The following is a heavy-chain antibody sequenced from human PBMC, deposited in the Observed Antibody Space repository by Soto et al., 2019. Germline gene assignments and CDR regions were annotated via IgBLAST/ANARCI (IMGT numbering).Heavy chain of an antibody. J-gene: IGHJ4*02. Sequence: GGSLRLSCAASGFTFSTYAMSWVRQTPAKGLEWVSAITGAGDATNYAGSVKGRFTISRDNSKNTLFLQMNSLTAEDTAVYYCARHRFQMRMSDYWGQGTLVTVSS. CDR3: ARHRFQMRMSDY. CDR1: GFTFSTYA. CDR2: ITGAGDAT. V-gene: IGHV3-23*01.